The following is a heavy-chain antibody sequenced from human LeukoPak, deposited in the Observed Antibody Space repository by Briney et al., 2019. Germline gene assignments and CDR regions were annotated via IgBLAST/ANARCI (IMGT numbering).Heavy chain of an antibody. V-gene: IGHV5-51*01. CDR3: ARVGYCSGGSCWYFDY. CDR1: GYSFTSYW. Sequence: GESLQISCKGSGYSFTSYWIGWVRQMPGKGLEWMGIIYPGDSDTRYSPSFQGQVTISADKSISTAYLQWSSLKASDTAMYYCARVGYCSGGSCWYFDYWGQGTLVTVSS. D-gene: IGHD2-15*01. J-gene: IGHJ4*02. CDR2: IYPGDSDT.